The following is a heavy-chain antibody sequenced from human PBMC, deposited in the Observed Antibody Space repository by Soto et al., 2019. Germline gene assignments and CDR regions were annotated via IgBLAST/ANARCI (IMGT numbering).Heavy chain of an antibody. V-gene: IGHV3-23*01. D-gene: IGHD3-10*01. Sequence: GSLRLSCETSGFTFSKYWMTWVRQAPGKGLEWVSAISGSGGSTYYADSVKGRFTISRDNSKNTLYLQMNSLRAEDTAVYYCAKDRAVTMVREEDAFDIWGQGTMVTVSS. CDR2: ISGSGGST. CDR1: GFTFSKYW. CDR3: AKDRAVTMVREEDAFDI. J-gene: IGHJ3*02.